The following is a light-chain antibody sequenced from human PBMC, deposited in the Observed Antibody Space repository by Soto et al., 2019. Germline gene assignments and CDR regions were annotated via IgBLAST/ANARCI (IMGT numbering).Light chain of an antibody. J-gene: IGKJ5*01. CDR1: QIVSSSY. CDR2: GSA. CDR3: QQYGASPTT. Sequence: IVVTQGPGTLSLSPGERASLSCGASQIVSSSYLAWYQQKPGQAPRLLIYGSATRATGIPDRFSSSGSGTDFTLTISRLEPEDFAVYYCQQYGASPTTFGPGTRMEIK. V-gene: IGKV3-20*01.